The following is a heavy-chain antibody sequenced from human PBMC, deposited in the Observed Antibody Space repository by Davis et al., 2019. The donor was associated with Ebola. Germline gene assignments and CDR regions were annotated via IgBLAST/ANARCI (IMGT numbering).Heavy chain of an antibody. CDR3: ARAPRYSRFDP. Sequence: GESLKISCAASGFTVSSNYMSWVRQAPGKGLEWVSVIYSGGSTYYADSVKGRFTISRDNSKNTLYLQMNSLRAEDTAVYYCARAPRYSRFDPWGQGTLVTVSS. J-gene: IGHJ5*02. D-gene: IGHD5-12*01. V-gene: IGHV3-66*01. CDR2: IYSGGST. CDR1: GFTVSSNY.